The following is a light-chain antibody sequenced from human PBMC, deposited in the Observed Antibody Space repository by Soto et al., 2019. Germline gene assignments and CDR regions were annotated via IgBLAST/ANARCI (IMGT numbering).Light chain of an antibody. CDR2: GAS. Sequence: EIVLTQSPGTLSLSPGERATLSCRASQSVTSNFLAWYQQKPGQAPRLLIYGASSRATGIPDRFSGSGSGKDFTLTISRREPEDFAVYYCQQYGSSPLTFGGGTKVEIK. V-gene: IGKV3-20*01. CDR3: QQYGSSPLT. J-gene: IGKJ4*01. CDR1: QSVTSNF.